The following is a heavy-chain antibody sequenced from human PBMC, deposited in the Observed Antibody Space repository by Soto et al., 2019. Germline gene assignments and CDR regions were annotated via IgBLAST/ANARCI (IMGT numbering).Heavy chain of an antibody. D-gene: IGHD2-21*02. CDR2: IYWDDDK. J-gene: IGHJ6*02. V-gene: IGHV2-5*02. CDR3: VQSRCGGDCLQSYSSHSYYGLDV. CDR1: GFSLSTTGVG. Sequence: QITLKESGPTLVKPTQTLTLTCTFSGFSLSTTGVGVVWIRQPPGKALEWLALIYWDDDKRYNPSLNSRLTITKDTSKNQVVLAMTNMDPVDTATFDCVQSRCGGDCLQSYSSHSYYGLDVWGQGTTVSVSS.